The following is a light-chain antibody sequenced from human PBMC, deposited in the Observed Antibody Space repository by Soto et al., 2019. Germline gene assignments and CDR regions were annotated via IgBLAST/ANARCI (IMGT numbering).Light chain of an antibody. CDR2: SNN. Sequence: QSVLTQPPSASGTPGQKVFISCSGSSSNIGGTNYAYWYQQLPGAAPKLLMHSNNLRPSGVPERISGSKFGTAASRAISGLRSEDEAVYYCASWDDRLGAVIFGGGTKVTVL. J-gene: IGLJ2*01. CDR1: SSNIGGTNY. CDR3: ASWDDRLGAVI. V-gene: IGLV1-47*02.